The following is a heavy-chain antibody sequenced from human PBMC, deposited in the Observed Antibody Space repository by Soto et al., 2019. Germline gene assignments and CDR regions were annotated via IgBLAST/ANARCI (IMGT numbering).Heavy chain of an antibody. CDR3: ARDLSRDGFDFHAFDI. CDR2: IIPLFGTV. J-gene: IGHJ3*02. CDR1: GGTFRSYA. Sequence: QVQLVQSGAEVKKPGSSVKVSCKASGGTFRSYAISWVRQAPGQGLEWMGGIIPLFGTVNYVQKFQGRVTITAAESTSTVYMVLSSLRFEDTAVYYCARDLSRDGFDFHAFDIWGQGTMVNVSS. V-gene: IGHV1-69*01. D-gene: IGHD5-12*01.